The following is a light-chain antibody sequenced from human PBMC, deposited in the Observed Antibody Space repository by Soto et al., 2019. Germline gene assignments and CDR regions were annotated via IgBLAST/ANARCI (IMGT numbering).Light chain of an antibody. V-gene: IGKV3-20*01. Sequence: ELVLTQYTGTLAWSPGERATLSFMATQRVSSSYLAWYQQKPGEAPRLLIYGASSRATGIPDRFSGSGSGTDFTLTISRLEPEDFAVYYCQQYGSFSITFGQGTRLEIK. CDR3: QQYGSFSIT. J-gene: IGKJ5*01. CDR2: GAS. CDR1: QRVSSSY.